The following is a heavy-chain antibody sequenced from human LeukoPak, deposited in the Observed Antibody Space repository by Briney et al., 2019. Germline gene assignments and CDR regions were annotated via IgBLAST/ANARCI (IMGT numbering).Heavy chain of an antibody. V-gene: IGHV3-21*01. J-gene: IGHJ6*02. CDR3: ARENCSSTSCYEASYYYYYYSMDV. CDR1: GFTFSSYS. D-gene: IGHD2-2*01. Sequence: GGSLRLSCAASGFTFSSYSMNWVRQAPGKGLEWVSSISSSSSYIYYADSVKGRFTISRDNAKNSLYLQMNSLRAEDTAVYYCARENCSSTSCYEASYYYYYYSMDVWGQGTTVTVSS. CDR2: ISSSSSYI.